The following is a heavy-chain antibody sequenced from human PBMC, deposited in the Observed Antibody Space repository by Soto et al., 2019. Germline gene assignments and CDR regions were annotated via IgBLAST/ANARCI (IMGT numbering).Heavy chain of an antibody. Sequence: TLSLTCSVSGDSISTVDYFWAWIRQPPGQALEYIGYIYKSTTTYYNPSFESRVAISLDTSKSQFSLTVTSVTAADTAVYFCARGRYCLAGRCFPNWFDSWGQGTLVTVSS. CDR2: IYKSTTT. CDR3: ARGRYCLAGRCFPNWFDS. CDR1: GDSISTVDYF. D-gene: IGHD2-15*01. J-gene: IGHJ5*01. V-gene: IGHV4-30-4*01.